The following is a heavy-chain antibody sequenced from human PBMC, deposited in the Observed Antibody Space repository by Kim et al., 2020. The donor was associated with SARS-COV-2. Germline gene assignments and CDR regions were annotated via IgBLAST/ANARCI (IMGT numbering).Heavy chain of an antibody. CDR3: AKLGGGAAAGPPGDAFDI. V-gene: IGHV3-30*02. J-gene: IGHJ3*02. D-gene: IGHD6-13*01. Sequence: KGRFTISRDNSKNTLYLQMNSLRAEDTAVYYCAKLGGGAAAGPPGDAFDIWGQGTMVTVSS.